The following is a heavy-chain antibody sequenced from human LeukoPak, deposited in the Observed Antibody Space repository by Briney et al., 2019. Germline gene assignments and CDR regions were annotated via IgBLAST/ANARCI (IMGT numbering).Heavy chain of an antibody. V-gene: IGHV1-69*05. J-gene: IGHJ4*02. D-gene: IGHD3-22*01. CDR3: ASDSANYYDSSGYHHPWIS. CDR1: GGIFSSYA. CDR2: IIPIFGTA. Sequence: SVKVSCKASGGIFSSYAISWVRQAPGQGLEWMGGIIPIFGTANYAQKFQGRVTITTDESTSTAYMELSSLRSEDTAVYYCASDSANYYDSSGYHHPWISWGQGTLVTVSS.